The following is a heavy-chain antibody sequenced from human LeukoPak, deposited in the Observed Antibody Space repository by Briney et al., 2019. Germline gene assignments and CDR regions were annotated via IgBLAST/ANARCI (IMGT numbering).Heavy chain of an antibody. CDR1: GFTFSSYA. V-gene: IGHV3-30*04. CDR3: ARDVSYSSSWYYFDY. D-gene: IGHD6-13*01. J-gene: IGHJ4*02. CDR2: ISYDGSNK. Sequence: GGSLRLSCAASGFTFSSYAMHWVRQAPGKGLEWVAVISYDGSNKYYADSVKGRFTISRDNSKNTLYLQMNSLRAEDTAVYYCARDVSYSSSWYYFDYWGQGTLVTVSS.